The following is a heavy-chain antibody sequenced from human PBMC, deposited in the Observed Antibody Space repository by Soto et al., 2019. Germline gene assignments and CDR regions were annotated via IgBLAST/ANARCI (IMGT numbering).Heavy chain of an antibody. D-gene: IGHD6-6*01. J-gene: IGHJ4*02. V-gene: IGHV1-69*04. CDR2: IIPILGIA. CDR1: GGTFSSYT. CDR3: ARDLGGSSSMVGYHVFDY. Sequence: GASVKVSCKASGGTFSSYTISWVRQAPGQGLEWMGRIIPILGIANYAQKFQGRVTITADKSTSTAYMELSSLRPEDTAVYYCARDLGGSSSMVGYHVFDYWGQGTLVTVSS.